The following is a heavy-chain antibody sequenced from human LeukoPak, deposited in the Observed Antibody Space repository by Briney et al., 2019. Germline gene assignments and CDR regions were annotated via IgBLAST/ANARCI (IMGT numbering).Heavy chain of an antibody. CDR3: TTVDCGGGSRYINWFDP. V-gene: IGHV3-15*01. Sequence: GGSLRLSCAASGFTVSNNYMNWVRQAPGNGLEWVGRIKSKTDGGTTGYAAPVKGRFTISRDDSKNTLYLQMNSLKTEDTVVYYCTTVDCGGGSRYINWFDPWGQGTLVTVSS. CDR2: IKSKTDGGTT. D-gene: IGHD2-15*01. J-gene: IGHJ5*02. CDR1: GFTVSNNY.